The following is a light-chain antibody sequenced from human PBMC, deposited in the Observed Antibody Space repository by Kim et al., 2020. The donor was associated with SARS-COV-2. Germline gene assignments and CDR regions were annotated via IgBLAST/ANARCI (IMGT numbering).Light chain of an antibody. J-gene: IGKJ2*01. CDR1: QSISDN. CDR3: QQYNNWPMFT. CDR2: AAS. V-gene: IGKV3-15*01. Sequence: IVMTQSPATLSVSPGEGATLSCRASQSISDNLAWYQQKPGQAPRLLIHAASTRATGIPARFSGTGSGTEFTLTISSLQSEDFAVYYCQQYNNWPMFTFGQGTKLEIK.